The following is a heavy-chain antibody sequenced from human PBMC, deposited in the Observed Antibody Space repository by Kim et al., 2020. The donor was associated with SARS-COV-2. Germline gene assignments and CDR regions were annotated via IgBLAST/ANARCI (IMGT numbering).Heavy chain of an antibody. Sequence: NYHKKFQGRVTITADESTSTAYMGLSSLRSEDTAVYYCARAGSSGWYCDYWGQGTLVTVSS. CDR3: ARAGSSGWYCDY. J-gene: IGHJ4*02. D-gene: IGHD6-19*01. V-gene: IGHV1-69*01.